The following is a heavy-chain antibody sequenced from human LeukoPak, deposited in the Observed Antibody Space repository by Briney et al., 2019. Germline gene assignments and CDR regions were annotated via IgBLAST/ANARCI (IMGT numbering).Heavy chain of an antibody. J-gene: IGHJ3*02. CDR3: ARGMIAVVTNDAFDI. CDR2: INHSGST. Sequence: SETLSLTCAVYGGSFSGYYWSWIRQPPGKGLEWIGEINHSGSTNYNPSLKSRVTISVDTSKNQFSLKLSSVTAADTAVYYCARGMIAVVTNDAFDIWGQGTMVTVSS. V-gene: IGHV4-34*01. CDR1: GGSFSGYY. D-gene: IGHD2-21*02.